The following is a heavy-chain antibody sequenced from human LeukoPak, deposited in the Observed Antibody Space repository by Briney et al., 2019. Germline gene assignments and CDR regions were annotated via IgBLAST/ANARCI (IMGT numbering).Heavy chain of an antibody. CDR3: ARTYGSSGLGYFDL. CDR2: IYYSGST. Sequence: PSETLSLTCTGSGGSISRYYWSWIRQPPGKGLEWIGYIYYSGSTNYSPSLKSRLTISVDTSKNQFSLKLSSVTAADTAVYYCARTYGSSGLGYFDLWGRGTLVTVSS. D-gene: IGHD6-13*01. J-gene: IGHJ2*01. CDR1: GGSISRYY. V-gene: IGHV4-59*01.